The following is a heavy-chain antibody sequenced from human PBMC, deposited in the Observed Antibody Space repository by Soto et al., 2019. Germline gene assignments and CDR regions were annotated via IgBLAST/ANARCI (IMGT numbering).Heavy chain of an antibody. J-gene: IGHJ2*01. V-gene: IGHV4-30-4*01. Sequence: QVQLQESGPGLVKPSQTLSLTCTVSGGSISSGDYYWSWIRQPPGKGLEWIGYIYYSGSTYYNPSLKSRVTIPVDRSKNQFSLKLSSVTAAGRAVYYCASLDYGDYGLYWYFDLWGRGTPVTVSS. CDR2: IYYSGST. CDR3: ASLDYGDYGLYWYFDL. D-gene: IGHD4-17*01. CDR1: GGSISSGDYY.